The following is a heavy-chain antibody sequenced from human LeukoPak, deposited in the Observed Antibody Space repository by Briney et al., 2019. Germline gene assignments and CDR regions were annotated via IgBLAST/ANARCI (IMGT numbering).Heavy chain of an antibody. CDR3: ASSPSYSSSWYALDS. Sequence: GGSLRLSCAASGFTIISTYLSWVRQAPGKGLEWVSVIYSGGSTYYADSVKGRFTISRDISKSTVYLQMNSLTAEDTAVYYCASSPSYSSSWYALDSWGQGTLVTVSS. CDR2: IYSGGST. D-gene: IGHD6-13*01. V-gene: IGHV3-66*01. J-gene: IGHJ4*02. CDR1: GFTIISTY.